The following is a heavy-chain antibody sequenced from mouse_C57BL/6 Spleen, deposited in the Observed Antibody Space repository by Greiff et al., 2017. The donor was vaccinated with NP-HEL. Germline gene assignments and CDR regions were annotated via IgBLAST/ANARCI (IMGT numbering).Heavy chain of an antibody. CDR1: GYAFSSYW. J-gene: IGHJ3*01. CDR3: ARGDYSNAWFAY. Sequence: VQLQQSGAELVKPGASVKISCKASGYAFSSYWMNWVKQRPGTGLEWIGQIYPGDGDTNYNGKFKGKATLTADKSSSTAYMQLSSLTSEDSAVYFCARGDYSNAWFAYWGQGTLVTVSA. V-gene: IGHV1-80*01. CDR2: IYPGDGDT. D-gene: IGHD2-5*01.